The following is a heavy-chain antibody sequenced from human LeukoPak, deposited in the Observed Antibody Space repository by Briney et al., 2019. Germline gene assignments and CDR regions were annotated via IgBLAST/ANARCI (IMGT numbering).Heavy chain of an antibody. CDR2: IYYSGST. D-gene: IGHD4-23*01. Sequence: PSETLSLTCTVSGGSISSYYWSWIRQPPGKGLEWIGYIYYSGSTNYNPSPKSRVTISVDTSKNQFSLKLSSVTAADTAVYYCARDSGWGYGGNERAFDIWGQGTMVTVSS. CDR3: ARDSGWGYGGNERAFDI. J-gene: IGHJ3*02. V-gene: IGHV4-59*01. CDR1: GGSISSYY.